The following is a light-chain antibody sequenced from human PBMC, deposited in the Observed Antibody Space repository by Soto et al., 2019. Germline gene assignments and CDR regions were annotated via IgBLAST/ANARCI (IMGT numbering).Light chain of an antibody. CDR1: QGISYY. Sequence: DIQMTQSPSSLSASVGDRVTITCRASQGISYYLAWYQHKPGKVPKLLIYAASTLQSGVPSRLRGSGSGTDFTLTISSLKPPDVATYDCQTYNSAPLTFGQGNKVEIK. J-gene: IGKJ1*01. CDR3: QTYNSAPLT. CDR2: AAS. V-gene: IGKV1-27*01.